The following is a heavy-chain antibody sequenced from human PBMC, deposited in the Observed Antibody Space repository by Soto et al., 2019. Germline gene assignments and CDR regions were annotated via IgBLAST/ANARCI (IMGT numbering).Heavy chain of an antibody. CDR3: ARDSGYSYGPFDY. CDR1: GFTFSSYS. V-gene: IGHV3-48*01. CDR2: ISSSSSTI. D-gene: IGHD5-18*01. Sequence: PGGSLRLSCAASGFTFSSYSMNWVRQAPGKGLEWVSYISSSSSTIYYADSVKGRFTISRDNAKNSLYLQMNSLRAEDTAVYYCARDSGYSYGPFDYWGQGTLVTVPS. J-gene: IGHJ4*02.